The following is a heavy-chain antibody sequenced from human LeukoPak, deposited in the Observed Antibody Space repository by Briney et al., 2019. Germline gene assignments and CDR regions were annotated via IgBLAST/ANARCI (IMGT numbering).Heavy chain of an antibody. J-gene: IGHJ4*02. CDR2: IIPILGIA. V-gene: IGHV1-69*04. D-gene: IGHD3-22*01. Sequence: ASVKVSCKASGGTFSSYAISWVRQALGQGLEWMGRIIPILGIANYAQKFQGRVTITADKSTSTAYMELSSLRSEDTAVYYCATDPAMGDSSGYHAHDWGQGTLVTVSS. CDR3: ATDPAMGDSSGYHAHD. CDR1: GGTFSSYA.